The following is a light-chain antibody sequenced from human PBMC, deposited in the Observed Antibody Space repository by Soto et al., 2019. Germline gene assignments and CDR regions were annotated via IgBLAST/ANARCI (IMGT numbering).Light chain of an antibody. J-gene: IGKJ1*01. CDR3: QQYNSYWT. V-gene: IGKV1-5*01. CDR2: DAS. CDR1: QSISSW. Sequence: GDRVTITCRASQSISSWLAWYQQKPGKAPKLLIYDASSLESGVPSRYSGSGSGTEFTLTISSLQPDDFATYYCQQYNSYWTFGQGTKVEIK.